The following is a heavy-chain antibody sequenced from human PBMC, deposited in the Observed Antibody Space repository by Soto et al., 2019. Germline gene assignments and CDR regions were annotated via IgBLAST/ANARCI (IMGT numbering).Heavy chain of an antibody. D-gene: IGHD5-18*01. V-gene: IGHV4-59*08. CDR1: GGSISSYY. J-gene: IGHJ3*02. CDR3: ASPDTAMVVRDAFDI. CDR2: IYYSGST. Sequence: KPSETLSLTCTVSGGSISSYYWSWIRQPPGKGLEWIGYIYYSGSTNYNPSLKSRVTISVDTSKNQFSLKLSSVTAADTAVYYCASPDTAMVVRDAFDIWGQGTMVTVSS.